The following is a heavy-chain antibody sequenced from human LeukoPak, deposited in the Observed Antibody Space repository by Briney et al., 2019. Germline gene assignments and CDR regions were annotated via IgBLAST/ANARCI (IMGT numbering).Heavy chain of an antibody. Sequence: GGSLRLSCAASGFTFSDAWMNWVRQAPGKGLEWVGRTKSKTDGGATDYAAPVKGRFTISRDDSKNMLYLQMNSLKTEDTAIYYCTTLTMIRVHPDYWGLGTLVTVSS. V-gene: IGHV3-15*01. J-gene: IGHJ4*02. CDR1: GFTFSDAW. D-gene: IGHD3-22*01. CDR2: TKSKTDGGAT. CDR3: TTLTMIRVHPDY.